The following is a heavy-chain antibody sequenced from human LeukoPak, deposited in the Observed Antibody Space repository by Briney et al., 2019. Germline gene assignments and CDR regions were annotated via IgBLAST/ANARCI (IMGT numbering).Heavy chain of an antibody. CDR2: IYHGGST. D-gene: IGHD3-10*01. CDR1: GDSITNKNYY. CDR3: ARHGRYYGSGSPDAFDI. Sequence: PSETLSLTCTVSGDSITNKNYYWGWIRQSPGKGLEWIGTIYHGGSTYYKPSLKSRVTMSVDTSKNQFSLKLSSVTAADTAVYYCARHGRYYGSGSPDAFDIWGQGTMVTVSS. J-gene: IGHJ3*02. V-gene: IGHV4-39*01.